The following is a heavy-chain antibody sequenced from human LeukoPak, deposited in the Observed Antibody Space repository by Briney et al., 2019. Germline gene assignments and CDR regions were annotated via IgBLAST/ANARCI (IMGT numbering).Heavy chain of an antibody. J-gene: IGHJ6*02. Sequence: GGSLTLSCAASGFTLSNSWMHWVRPPPGKGREWVSGISGGGGTTFYADSVKGRFTVSRDNSKNTLYLQMNSLRAEDTALYYCAKDERHCTSTTCYYSGMGVWGQGTTVTVS. V-gene: IGHV3-23*01. D-gene: IGHD2-2*01. CDR1: GFTLSNSW. CDR3: AKDERHCTSTTCYYSGMGV. CDR2: ISGGGGTT.